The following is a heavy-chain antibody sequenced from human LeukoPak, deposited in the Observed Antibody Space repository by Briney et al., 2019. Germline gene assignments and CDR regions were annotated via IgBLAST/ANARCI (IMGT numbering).Heavy chain of an antibody. J-gene: IGHJ4*02. CDR2: ISYDGNNK. D-gene: IGHD6-13*01. Sequence: GGSLRLSCVASGFTFSSFGMHWVRQASGKGLQWVAVISYDGNNKYYGDSVKGRFTISRDNSKNTPYLQMNSLRAEDTAVYYCAKSGPAALGYWGQGTLVTVSS. V-gene: IGHV3-30*18. CDR1: GFTFSSFG. CDR3: AKSGPAALGY.